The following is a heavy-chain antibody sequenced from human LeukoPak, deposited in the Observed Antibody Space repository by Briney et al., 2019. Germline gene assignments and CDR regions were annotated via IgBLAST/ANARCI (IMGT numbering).Heavy chain of an antibody. J-gene: IGHJ4*02. V-gene: IGHV4-34*01. CDR3: ARRYYYNLGSFPFDF. CDR2: IHNSGTT. CDR1: GGPFSGYL. Sequence: SETLSLTCAVSGGPFSGYLWSWIRQSSGKGLEWIGEIHNSGTTNYNPSLNSRVTISEDTSKNQFYLNLSSVTAADTAVYYCARRYYYNLGSFPFDFWGQGTLVNVSS. D-gene: IGHD3-10*01.